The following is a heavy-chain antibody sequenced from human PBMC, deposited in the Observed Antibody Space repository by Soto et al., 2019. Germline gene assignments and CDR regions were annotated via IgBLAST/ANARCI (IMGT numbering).Heavy chain of an antibody. V-gene: IGHV4-4*02. CDR2: IYHSGST. D-gene: IGHD3-10*01. Sequence: KASETLSLTCAVSGGSISISNWWSCVRQPPGKGLEWIWEIYHSGSTNYNPSLKSRVTISVDKSKNQFSLKLSSVTAADTAVYYCERDRLWFGELFHYYHYGMDVWGQGTTVTVSS. CDR3: ERDRLWFGELFHYYHYGMDV. J-gene: IGHJ6*02. CDR1: GGSISISNW.